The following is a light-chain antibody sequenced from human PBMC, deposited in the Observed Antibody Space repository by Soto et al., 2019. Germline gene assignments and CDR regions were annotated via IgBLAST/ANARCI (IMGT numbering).Light chain of an antibody. CDR3: QQYGSSPPYT. CDR2: GAS. V-gene: IGKV3-20*01. J-gene: IGKJ2*01. CDR1: QSVSSSY. Sequence: EIVLTQSPGTLSLSPGERATLSCRASQSVSSSYLAWYQQKPGQAPSLLIYGASSRATGIPDRFSGSGSETDFTLTISRLEPEYFAVYYCQQYGSSPPYTFGQGTKLEIK.